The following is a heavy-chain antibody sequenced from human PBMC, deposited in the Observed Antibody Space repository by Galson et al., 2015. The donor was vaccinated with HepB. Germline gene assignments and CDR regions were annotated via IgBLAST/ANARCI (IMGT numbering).Heavy chain of an antibody. CDR3: ARQELGVAGLDY. D-gene: IGHD6-19*01. J-gene: IGHJ4*02. CDR2: SDPSDSYT. CDR1: GYSFSSYW. Sequence: SGAEVKKPGGSLRISCQGSGYSFSSYWISCVRQMPGRGLEWMGRSDPSDSYTNYSPSFQGHVTISADKAISTAYLQWSSLKASDTAMYYCARQELGVAGLDYWGQGTLVTVSS. V-gene: IGHV5-10-1*01.